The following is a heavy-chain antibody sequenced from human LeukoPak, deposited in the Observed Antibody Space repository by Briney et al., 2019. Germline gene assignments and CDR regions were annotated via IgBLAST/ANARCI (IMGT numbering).Heavy chain of an antibody. CDR1: GYSFTNYW. CDR3: ARVNLGEGADY. V-gene: IGHV5-51*01. CDR2: IYPGDSDT. D-gene: IGHD4/OR15-4a*01. J-gene: IGHJ4*02. Sequence: GESLKISCKGSGYSFTNYWIGWVRQMPGKGLEWMGIIYPGDSDTRYSPSFQGQVTISADRSISTAYLQWSSLKASDIAMYYCARVNLGEGADYWGQGTLVTVSS.